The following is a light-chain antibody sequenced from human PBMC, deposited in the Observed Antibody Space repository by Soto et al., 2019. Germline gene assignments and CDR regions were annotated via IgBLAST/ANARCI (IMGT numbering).Light chain of an antibody. CDR3: CSYLYGTIPNWA. V-gene: IGLV2-14*01. CDR2: EVS. CDR1: STDVGNFNS. J-gene: IGLJ3*02. Sequence: QSALTQPASVSGSPGQSVTISCTATSTDVGNFNSVSWYQQYPGQAPKLMIFEVSNRPSGVSDRFSGSMSGNTASLTISRPQSEDEADYYCCSYLYGTIPNWAFGGGTKLTVL.